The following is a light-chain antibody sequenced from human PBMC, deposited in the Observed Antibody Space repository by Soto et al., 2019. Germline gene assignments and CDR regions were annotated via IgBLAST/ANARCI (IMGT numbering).Light chain of an antibody. V-gene: IGLV2-11*01. CDR2: DVS. CDR3: CSYAGSYTYV. J-gene: IGLJ1*01. Sequence: QSVLTQPRSVSGSPGQSVTISCTGTSSDVGGYNYVSWYQHHPGKAPKLMIYDVSKRPSGVPDRFSGSKSGNTASLTISGLQAEDEAAYYCCSYAGSYTYVFGTGTKVTV. CDR1: SSDVGGYNY.